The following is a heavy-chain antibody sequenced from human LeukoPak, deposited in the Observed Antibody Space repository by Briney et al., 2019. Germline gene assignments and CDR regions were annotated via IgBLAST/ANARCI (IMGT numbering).Heavy chain of an antibody. V-gene: IGHV1-18*01. D-gene: IGHD2-2*01. J-gene: IGHJ5*02. CDR2: ISACNGNT. Sequence: GASVKVSCKASGYTFTSYGISWVRQAPGQGLGWMGWISACNGNTNYAQKLQGRVTMTTDTSTSTAYMELRSLRSDDTAVYYCARGLYCSSTSCYPVGWFDPWGQGTLVTVSS. CDR1: GYTFTSYG. CDR3: ARGLYCSSTSCYPVGWFDP.